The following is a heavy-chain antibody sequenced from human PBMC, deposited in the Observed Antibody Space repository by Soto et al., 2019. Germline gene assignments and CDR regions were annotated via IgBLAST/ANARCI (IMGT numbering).Heavy chain of an antibody. D-gene: IGHD2-8*01. CDR1: GYTFTSYY. J-gene: IGHJ6*02. CDR3: ARGYNGDFYYYGMDV. CDR2: VNPSGGST. Sequence: ASVKVSCKASGYTFTSYYMHWVRQAPGQGLEWMGVVNPSGGSTSYAQKFQGRVAMTRDTSTSTVYMELSSLISEDTAVYYCARGYNGDFYYYGMDVWGQGTTVTVSS. V-gene: IGHV1-46*01.